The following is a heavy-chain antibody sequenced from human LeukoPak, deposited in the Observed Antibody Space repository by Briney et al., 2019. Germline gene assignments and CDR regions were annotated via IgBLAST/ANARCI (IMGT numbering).Heavy chain of an antibody. J-gene: IGHJ4*02. CDR2: ISGNGGST. Sequence: GGSLRLSCAASGFSFRSYAMTWVRQAPGKGLEWVSTISGNGGSTYFADSMKGRFSICRDNSKNTLYLQMNSLRAEDTAVYYCAKASLLSNYDSSGWYFFDYWGQGILVTVSA. D-gene: IGHD6-19*01. CDR3: AKASLLSNYDSSGWYFFDY. V-gene: IGHV3-23*01. CDR1: GFSFRSYA.